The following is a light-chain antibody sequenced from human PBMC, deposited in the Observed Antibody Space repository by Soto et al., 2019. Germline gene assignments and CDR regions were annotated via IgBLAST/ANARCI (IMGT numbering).Light chain of an antibody. V-gene: IGLV1-40*01. CDR3: QSYDSSLVAWV. CDR2: GNI. J-gene: IGLJ3*02. CDR1: SSNLGTGYD. Sequence: QSVLTQPPSASGAPGQRVTIPCTGNSSNLGTGYDVNWYQQLPQTAPKLLIYGNINRPSGVPDRFSGSKSGTSASLAITGIQAEDEADYFCQSYDSSLVAWVFGGGTKLTVL.